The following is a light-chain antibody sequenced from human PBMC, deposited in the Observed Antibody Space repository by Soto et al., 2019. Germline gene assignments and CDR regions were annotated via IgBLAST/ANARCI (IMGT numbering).Light chain of an antibody. CDR1: SSDVGSYNL. CDR2: EGS. V-gene: IGLV2-23*01. CDR3: CSYAGSSTSVV. J-gene: IGLJ2*01. Sequence: QSALTQPASVSGSPGQSITISCTGTSSDVGSYNLVSWYQQHPGKAPKLMIYEGSKRPSGVSNRFSGSKSGNTASLTISGRQAEDEADYYCCSYAGSSTSVVFGGGTKRTVL.